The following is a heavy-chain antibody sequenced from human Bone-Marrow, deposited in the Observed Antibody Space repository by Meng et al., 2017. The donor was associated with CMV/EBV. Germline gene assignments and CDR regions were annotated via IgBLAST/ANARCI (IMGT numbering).Heavy chain of an antibody. V-gene: IGHV3-30*02. CDR3: AKEAGSNNWYFDL. J-gene: IGHJ2*01. Sequence: GGSLRLSCAASGFTFSIYGMHWVRQAPGKGLEWVAGIRYDGSKKYYGDSVKGRFAISRDNSKNTHYLQMNSLRAEDTAVYYCAKEAGSNNWYFDLWGRGTRVTGYS. CDR1: GFTFSIYG. D-gene: IGHD6-13*01. CDR2: IRYDGSKK.